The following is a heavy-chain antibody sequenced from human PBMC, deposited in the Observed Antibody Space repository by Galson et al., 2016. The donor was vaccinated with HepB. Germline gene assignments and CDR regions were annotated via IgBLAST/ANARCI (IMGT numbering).Heavy chain of an antibody. J-gene: IGHJ4*02. CDR2: IYSSGKT. CDR1: GFIVSDNY. CDR3: ARVRCISPTCHDFDC. Sequence: SLRLSCAGSGFIVSDNYMSWVRQAPGKGLEWVSVIYSSGKTYFADSVKGRFSISRDNAKNTLFLHMNSLRAEDTAVYYCARVRCISPTCHDFDCWGQGTLVTVSS. V-gene: IGHV3-53*01. D-gene: IGHD2-2*01.